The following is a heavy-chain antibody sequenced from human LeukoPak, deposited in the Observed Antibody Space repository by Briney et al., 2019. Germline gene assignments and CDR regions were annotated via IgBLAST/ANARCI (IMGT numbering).Heavy chain of an antibody. CDR3: ASPSSIVARPAPPDY. D-gene: IGHD6-6*01. V-gene: IGHV3-30*07. CDR1: GFTFSNYA. CDR2: ISSDGSVI. Sequence: QAGGSLRLSCAASGFTFSNYAIHWVRRVPGRGLEWVALISSDGSVIYDADSVKGRFTISRNNAKNTLYLQMNSLRAEDTAVYYCASPSSIVARPAPPDYWGQGTLVTVSS. J-gene: IGHJ4*02.